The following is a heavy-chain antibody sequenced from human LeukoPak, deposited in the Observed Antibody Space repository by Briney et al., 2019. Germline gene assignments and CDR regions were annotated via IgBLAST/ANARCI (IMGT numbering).Heavy chain of an antibody. D-gene: IGHD3-16*01. Sequence: GASVKVSCKASGYTFTGYYMHWVRQAPGQGLEWMGWINPNSGGTNYAQKFQGRVTMTTDTSTSTAYMELRSLRSDDTAVYYCARSLTLGAFDIWGQGTMVTVSS. V-gene: IGHV1-2*02. J-gene: IGHJ3*02. CDR1: GYTFTGYY. CDR2: INPNSGGT. CDR3: ARSLTLGAFDI.